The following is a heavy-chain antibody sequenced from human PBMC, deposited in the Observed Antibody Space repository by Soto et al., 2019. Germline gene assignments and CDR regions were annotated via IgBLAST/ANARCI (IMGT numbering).Heavy chain of an antibody. J-gene: IGHJ4*02. D-gene: IGHD6-25*01. CDR3: GKMACGYVNSRDY. Sequence: PGGSMRLSCAASGFTFNAYAMTWVRQPPGKGLEWVSAIGGSGGNRYYAASVKGRFTISRDNSKYTVDLQMNSLRAEDTAVYFCGKMACGYVNSRDYWCQGTLVTVSS. CDR1: GFTFNAYA. V-gene: IGHV3-23*01. CDR2: IGGSGGNR.